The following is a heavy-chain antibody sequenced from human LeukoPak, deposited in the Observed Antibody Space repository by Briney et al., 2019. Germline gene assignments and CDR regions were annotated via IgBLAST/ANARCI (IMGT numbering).Heavy chain of an antibody. CDR3: ARAPTVGYYFDY. CDR2: ISYDGSNK. V-gene: IGHV3-30-3*01. D-gene: IGHD4-23*01. Sequence: GRSLRLSCAASGFTFSSYAMHWVRQAPGKGLEWVAVISYDGSNKYYADSVKGRSTISRDNSKNTLYLQMNSLRAEDTAVYYCARAPTVGYYFDYWGQGTLVTVSS. CDR1: GFTFSSYA. J-gene: IGHJ4*02.